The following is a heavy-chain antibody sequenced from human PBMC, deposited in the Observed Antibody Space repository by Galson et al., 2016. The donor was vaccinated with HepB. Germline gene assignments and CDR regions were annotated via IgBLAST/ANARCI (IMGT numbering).Heavy chain of an antibody. D-gene: IGHD3-16*01. J-gene: IGHJ3*02. CDR1: GFTFSDYA. CDR3: ASHLGGSSLDPFDI. Sequence: SLRLSCAASGFTFSDYAMNWVRQAPGKGLEWVSVSASGDITYYAHSVKGRFTISRDKSKNTLFLNMISLRAEDTASYYCASHLGGSSLDPFDIWGRGTMVTVSS. V-gene: IGHV3-23*01. CDR2: SASGDIT.